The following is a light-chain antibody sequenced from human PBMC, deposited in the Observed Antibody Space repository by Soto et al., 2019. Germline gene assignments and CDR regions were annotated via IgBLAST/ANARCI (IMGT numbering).Light chain of an antibody. CDR2: DVS. Sequence: IFVGQSPASLSVSPCERATLSCRASQSIGGNLAWYQQKPGQAPRLLIYDVSTRATGIPARFSGRGSGTEFTLTISSLQSEDFALYYCQQYNNWPPITFGQGTRLEIK. CDR3: QQYNNWPPIT. J-gene: IGKJ5*01. CDR1: QSIGGN. V-gene: IGKV3-15*01.